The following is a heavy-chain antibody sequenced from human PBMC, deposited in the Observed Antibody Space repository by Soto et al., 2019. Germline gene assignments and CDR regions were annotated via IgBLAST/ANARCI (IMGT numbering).Heavy chain of an antibody. CDR3: AKDPLEDYDSSGYYYGPHFDY. J-gene: IGHJ4*02. D-gene: IGHD3-22*01. CDR1: GFTFSSYG. Sequence: QVQLVESGGGVVQPGRSLRLSCAASGFTFSSYGMHWVRQAPGKGLEWVAVISYDGSNKYYADSVKGRFTISRDNSKNTLYLQMNSLRAEDTAVYYCAKDPLEDYDSSGYYYGPHFDYWGQGPLVTVSS. CDR2: ISYDGSNK. V-gene: IGHV3-30*18.